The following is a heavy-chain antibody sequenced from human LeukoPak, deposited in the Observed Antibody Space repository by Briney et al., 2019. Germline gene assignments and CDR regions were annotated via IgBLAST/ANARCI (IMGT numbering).Heavy chain of an antibody. J-gene: IGHJ4*02. Sequence: SETLSLTCAVYGGSFSGYYWSWIRQPPGKGLEWIGETNHSGSTNYNPSLKSRVTISVDTSKNQFSLKLSSVTAADTAVYYCARLSIGYYGSGSYDYWGQGTLVTVSS. CDR3: ARLSIGYYGSGSYDY. CDR2: TNHSGST. V-gene: IGHV4-34*01. D-gene: IGHD3-10*01. CDR1: GGSFSGYY.